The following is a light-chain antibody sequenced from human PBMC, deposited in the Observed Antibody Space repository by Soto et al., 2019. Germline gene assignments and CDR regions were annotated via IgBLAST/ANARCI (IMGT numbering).Light chain of an antibody. CDR3: AAWDDSLNGQGV. Sequence: QSVLTQPPSASGTPGQRVTISCSGSSSNIGSNTVNWYQQLPGTAPKLLIYSNNQRPSGVPDPFSGSKSGTSASLAISGLQSEVEADYYCAAWDDSLNGQGVFGGGTKLTVL. V-gene: IGLV1-44*01. J-gene: IGLJ2*01. CDR1: SSNIGSNT. CDR2: SNN.